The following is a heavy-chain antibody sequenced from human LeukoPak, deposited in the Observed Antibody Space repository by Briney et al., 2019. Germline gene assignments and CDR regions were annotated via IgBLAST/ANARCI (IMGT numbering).Heavy chain of an antibody. CDR3: ARVPITMVRGGYYYYGMDV. CDR1: GFTFSNAW. Sequence: GGSLRLSCAASGFTFSNAWMNWVRQAPGKGLEWVSYISSSGSTIYYADSVKGRFTISRDNAKNSLYLQMNSLRAEDTAVYYCARVPITMVRGGYYYYGMDVWGQGTTVTVSS. J-gene: IGHJ6*02. V-gene: IGHV3-11*01. D-gene: IGHD3-10*01. CDR2: ISSSGSTI.